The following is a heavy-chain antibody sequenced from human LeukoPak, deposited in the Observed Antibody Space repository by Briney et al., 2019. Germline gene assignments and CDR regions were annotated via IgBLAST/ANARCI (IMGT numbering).Heavy chain of an antibody. V-gene: IGHV4-39*01. CDR1: GGSISSTTYY. CDR3: ARNYYDFWSGYYGPWFDP. Sequence: SETLSLTCSVSGGSISSTTYYWGWIRQPPGKGLEWIGNIYYSASTYYNPSLKSRVSISVDTSKNQFSLNLSSVTAADTAIYYCARNYYDFWSGYYGPWFDPWGQGTLVTVSS. D-gene: IGHD3-3*01. J-gene: IGHJ5*02. CDR2: IYYSAST.